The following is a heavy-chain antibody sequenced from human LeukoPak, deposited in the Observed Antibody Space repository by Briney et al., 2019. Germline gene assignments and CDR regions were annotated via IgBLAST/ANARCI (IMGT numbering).Heavy chain of an antibody. D-gene: IGHD6-19*01. V-gene: IGHV1-18*01. J-gene: IGHJ4*02. Sequence: ASVKVPCKASGYTFTSYGFCRVRQAPRHRLEGTGWISAYNGNTNYAQKLQRRVTMTTDTSTSTAYKELRSLRSDDTSVYYCARDLAVAGTFLDYWGQGTLVTVSS. CDR1: GYTFTSYG. CDR2: ISAYNGNT. CDR3: ARDLAVAGTFLDY.